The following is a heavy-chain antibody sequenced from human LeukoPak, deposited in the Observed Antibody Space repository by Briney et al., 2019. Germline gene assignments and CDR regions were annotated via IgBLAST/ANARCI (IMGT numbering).Heavy chain of an antibody. CDR2: INSDGSST. V-gene: IGHV3-74*01. D-gene: IGHD3-9*01. J-gene: IGHJ4*02. CDR3: ARARRYFDWLFDY. CDR1: GFTFSSYW. Sequence: PGGSLRPSCAASGFTFSSYWMHWVRQAPGKGLVWVSRINSDGSSTSYADSVKGRFTISRDNAKNTLYLQMNSLRAEDTAVYYCARARRYFDWLFDYWGQGTLVTVSS.